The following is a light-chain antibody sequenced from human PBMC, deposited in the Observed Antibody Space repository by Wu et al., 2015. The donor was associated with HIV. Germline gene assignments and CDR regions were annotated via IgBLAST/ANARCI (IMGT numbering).Light chain of an antibody. CDR3: QQRSNWPWT. Sequence: EIVMTQSPATLSVSPGERATLSCRASQSVSSTLAWYQQRPGQAPRLLIYGASTRATGIPARFSGSGSGTEFTLTISSLQPEDFALYYCQQRSNWPWTFGQGTKVEFK. CDR1: QSVSST. J-gene: IGKJ1*01. V-gene: IGKV3-15*01. CDR2: GAS.